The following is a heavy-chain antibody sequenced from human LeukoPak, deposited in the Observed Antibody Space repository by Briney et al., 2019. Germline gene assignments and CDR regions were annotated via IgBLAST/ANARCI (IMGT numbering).Heavy chain of an antibody. V-gene: IGHV3-7*01. CDR3: ADPPSDF. CDR1: GFNFNTKW. Sequence: GGSLRLSCATSGFNFNTKWMTWVGQAQGKGLEWVANINQDGGEKYHGDSVKGRFIISRDNAKRSLFLEMSSLRAEDTAVYYCADPPSDFWGQGTLVAVSS. CDR2: INQDGGEK. J-gene: IGHJ4*02.